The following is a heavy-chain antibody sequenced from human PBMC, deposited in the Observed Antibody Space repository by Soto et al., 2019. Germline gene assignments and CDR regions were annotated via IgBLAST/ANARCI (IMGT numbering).Heavy chain of an antibody. D-gene: IGHD3-3*01. Sequence: PGGSLRLSCAASGFTFSDHYMDWVRQAPGKGLEWVGRTRNKANSYTTEYAASVKGRFTISRDDSKNSLYLQMNSLKTEDTAVYYCARDSGDFWSGPYGYYYYMDVWGKGTTVTVSS. CDR1: GFTFSDHY. CDR3: ARDSGDFWSGPYGYYYYMDV. J-gene: IGHJ6*03. V-gene: IGHV3-72*01. CDR2: TRNKANSYTT.